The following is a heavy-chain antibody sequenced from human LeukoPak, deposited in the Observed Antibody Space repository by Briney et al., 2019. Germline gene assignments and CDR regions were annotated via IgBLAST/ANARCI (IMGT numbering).Heavy chain of an antibody. CDR3: AKVGSYHDFDY. J-gene: IGHJ4*02. Sequence: GGSLRLSCAASGFTFDDYGMNWVRQVPGKGLEWVANIKQDGSEKYYVDSVKGRFTISRDNAKNSLYLQMNRLRAEDTAVYYCAKVGSYHDFDYWGQGTLVTVSS. V-gene: IGHV3-7*01. CDR2: IKQDGSEK. D-gene: IGHD1-26*01. CDR1: GFTFDDYG.